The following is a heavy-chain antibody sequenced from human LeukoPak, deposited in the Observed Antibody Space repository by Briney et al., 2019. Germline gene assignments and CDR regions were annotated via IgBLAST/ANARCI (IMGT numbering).Heavy chain of an antibody. CDR1: GFIFSDYA. D-gene: IGHD1-26*01. CDR3: ARIRSTPVGLGY. V-gene: IGHV3-64*01. Sequence: GGSLRLSCAASGFIFSDYAMHWVRQAPGKGLEYVSAISSNGLSTNYASSVKGRFTISRDNSKNTLYLQMGSLRAEDTAVYYCARIRSTPVGLGYRGQGTLVTVPS. CDR2: ISSNGLST. J-gene: IGHJ4*02.